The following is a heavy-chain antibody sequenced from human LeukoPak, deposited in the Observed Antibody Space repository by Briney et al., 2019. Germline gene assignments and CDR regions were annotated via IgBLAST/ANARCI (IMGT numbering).Heavy chain of an antibody. J-gene: IGHJ1*01. CDR1: GYTFTGYD. V-gene: IGHV1-8*03. CDR3: ARGDEDFQH. Sequence: ASVKVSCKASGYTFTGYDINWVRQATGQGLEWMGWMNPNSGNTGYAQKFQGRVTITRNTSISTAYMELRSLRSDDTAVYYCARGDEDFQHWGQGTLVTVSS. CDR2: MNPNSGNT.